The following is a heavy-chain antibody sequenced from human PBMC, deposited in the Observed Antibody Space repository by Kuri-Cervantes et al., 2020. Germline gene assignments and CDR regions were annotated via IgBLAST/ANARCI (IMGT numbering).Heavy chain of an antibody. CDR1: GFTFSSYA. J-gene: IGHJ6*02. D-gene: IGHD3-10*01. V-gene: IGHV3-23*01. CDR3: ASGSFAFDYYYGMDV. Sequence: GESLKISYAASGFTFSSYAMSWVRQAPGKGLEWVSAISGSGGSTYYADSVKGRFTISRDNSKNTLYLQMNSLRAEDTAVYYCASGSFAFDYYYGMDVWGQGTTVTVSS. CDR2: ISGSGGST.